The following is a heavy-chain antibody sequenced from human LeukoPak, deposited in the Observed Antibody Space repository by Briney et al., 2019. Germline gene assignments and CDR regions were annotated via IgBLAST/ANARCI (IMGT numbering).Heavy chain of an antibody. CDR3: AILRVNYGGNWFDP. J-gene: IGHJ5*02. CDR1: GGSISSYY. D-gene: IGHD4-23*01. CDR2: IYTGGST. Sequence: SETLSLTCTVSGGSISSYYWSWIRQPAGKGLEWIGRIYTGGSTNYNPSLKSRVTMSVDTSKNQFSLKLSSVTAADTAVYYCAILRVNYGGNWFDPWGQGTLVTVSS. V-gene: IGHV4-4*07.